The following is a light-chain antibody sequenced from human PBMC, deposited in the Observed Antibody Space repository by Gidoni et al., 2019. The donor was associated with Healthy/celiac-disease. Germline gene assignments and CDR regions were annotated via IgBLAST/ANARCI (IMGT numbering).Light chain of an antibody. CDR3: QQGYSTPHT. CDR2: AAS. V-gene: IGKV1-39*01. CDR1: QRISSY. Sequence: DIQTTQSPSSLSASVGDRVTITCRANQRISSYLNWYQQKPGKAPKLLIYAASSLQSGVPSRFSGSGSGTDFTLTISSLQPEDFATYYCQQGYSTPHTFGGGTKVEIK. J-gene: IGKJ4*01.